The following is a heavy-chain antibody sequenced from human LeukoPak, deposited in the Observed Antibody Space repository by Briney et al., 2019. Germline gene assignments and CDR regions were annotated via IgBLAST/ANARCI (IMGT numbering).Heavy chain of an antibody. CDR2: LSYDGSNT. Sequence: GGSLRLSCAASGFIFSSYAMHWVRQAPGKGLEWVAVLSYDGSNTYYRDSVRGRFTISRDNSKNTLYLQVDSLRAEDAAVYYCARDTSSYYYGSGSFDYWGQGTLVTVSS. J-gene: IGHJ4*02. CDR3: ARDTSSYYYGSGSFDY. CDR1: GFIFSSYA. D-gene: IGHD3-10*01. V-gene: IGHV3-30*04.